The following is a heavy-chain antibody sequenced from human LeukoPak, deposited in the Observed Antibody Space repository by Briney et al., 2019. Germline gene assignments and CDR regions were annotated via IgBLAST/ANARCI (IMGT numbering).Heavy chain of an antibody. CDR1: GFTFSNYW. V-gene: IGHV3-74*01. CDR2: LNGDGTNI. Sequence: GGSLRLSCVASGFTFSNYWMQWVRQVPGKGLVWVSRLNGDGTNIIYADSVKGRFTISRDNAENTLYLQMNSLRAEDTAVYYCVSFYETYWGRGTLVTVSS. D-gene: IGHD2/OR15-2a*01. CDR3: VSFYETY. J-gene: IGHJ4*02.